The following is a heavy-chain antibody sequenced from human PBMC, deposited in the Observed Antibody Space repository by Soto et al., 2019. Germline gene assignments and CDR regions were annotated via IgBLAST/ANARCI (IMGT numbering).Heavy chain of an antibody. D-gene: IGHD2-15*01. Sequence: QVQLQESDPGLVKPSETLSLTCTVSGGSISNDYWSWIRQPPGKGPEWIGYIYYSGSTNYNPSLKSRVTISIDTSKNLFSLKVTSVTAADTAVYYCARGRWPALWGQGTLVTVSS. CDR1: GGSISNDY. CDR3: ARGRWPAL. CDR2: IYYSGST. J-gene: IGHJ4*02. V-gene: IGHV4-59*01.